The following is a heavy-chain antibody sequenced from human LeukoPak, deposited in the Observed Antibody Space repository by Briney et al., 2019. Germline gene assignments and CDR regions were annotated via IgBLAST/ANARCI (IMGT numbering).Heavy chain of an antibody. D-gene: IGHD1-20*01. CDR3: ARESYNWNDGWFDP. J-gene: IGHJ5*02. Sequence: SETLSLTCTVSGGSISSYYWSWIRQPPGKGLEWIGYIYYSGSTNYNPSLKSRVTISVDTSKNQFSLKLSSVTAADTAVYYCARESYNWNDGWFDPWGQGTLVTVSS. CDR1: GGSISSYY. CDR2: IYYSGST. V-gene: IGHV4-59*01.